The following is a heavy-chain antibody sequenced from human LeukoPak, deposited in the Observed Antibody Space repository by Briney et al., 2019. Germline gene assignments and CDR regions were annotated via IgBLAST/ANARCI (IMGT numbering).Heavy chain of an antibody. V-gene: IGHV3-7*04. D-gene: IGHD1-1*01. Sequence: GGSLRLSCAASGFTFSTNWMTWVRQAPGKGPEWVANMKEDGSATYYVDSVKGRFTISRDNAKKPLYLQMNSLRAEDTAVYYCARDSPGYLAYDSWGQGTLVTVSS. J-gene: IGHJ4*02. CDR1: GFTFSTNW. CDR2: MKEDGSAT. CDR3: ARDSPGYLAYDS.